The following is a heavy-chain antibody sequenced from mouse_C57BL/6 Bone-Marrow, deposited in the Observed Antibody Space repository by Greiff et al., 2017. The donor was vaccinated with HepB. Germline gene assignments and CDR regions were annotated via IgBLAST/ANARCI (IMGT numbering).Heavy chain of an antibody. V-gene: IGHV1-18*01. CDR2: INPNNGGT. J-gene: IGHJ3*01. CDR3: ARAHYYGSSYEAWFAY. D-gene: IGHD1-1*01. Sequence: EVQLQESGPELVKPGASVKIPCKASGYTFTDYNMDWVKQSHGKSLEWIGDINPNNGGTIYNQKFKGKDTLTVDKSSSTAYMELRSLTSEDTAVYYCARAHYYGSSYEAWFAYWGQGTLVTVSA. CDR1: GYTFTDYN.